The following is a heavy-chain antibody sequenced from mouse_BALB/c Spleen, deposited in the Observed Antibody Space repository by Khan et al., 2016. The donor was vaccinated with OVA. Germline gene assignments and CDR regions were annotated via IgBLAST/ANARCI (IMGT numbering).Heavy chain of an antibody. J-gene: IGHJ3*01. CDR2: ISPGSGDT. CDR3: ARRNYFGYTFAY. V-gene: IGHV1-77*01. D-gene: IGHD1-2*01. CDR1: GYTFTDYY. Sequence: VQLKQSGAELARPGASVKLSCKASGYTFTDYYINWVKQRTGQGLEWIGEISPGSGDTSYNEKFKGKATLTADKSSSTAYMQLSSLTSEASAVYFCARRNYFGYTFAYWGQGTLVTVSA.